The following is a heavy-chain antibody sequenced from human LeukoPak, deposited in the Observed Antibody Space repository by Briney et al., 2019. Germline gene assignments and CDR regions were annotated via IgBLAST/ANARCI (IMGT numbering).Heavy chain of an antibody. CDR3: ARLIYNYYDSSGYYFDY. Sequence: SETLSLTCTVPGGSISSYYWSWIRQPPGKGLEWIGYIYYSGSTNYNPSLKSRVTISVDTSKNQFSLKLSSVTAADTAVYYCARLIYNYYDSSGYYFDYWGQGTLVTVSS. D-gene: IGHD3-22*01. J-gene: IGHJ4*02. CDR1: GGSISSYY. V-gene: IGHV4-59*01. CDR2: IYYSGST.